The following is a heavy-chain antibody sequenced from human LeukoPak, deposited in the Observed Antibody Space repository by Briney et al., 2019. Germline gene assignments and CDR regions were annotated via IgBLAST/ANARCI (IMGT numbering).Heavy chain of an antibody. Sequence: GASVKVSCKASGYTFTSYYMHWVRQAPGQGLEWMGIINPSGGSTSYAQKFQGRVTMTRDTSTSTVYMELSSLRSEDTAGYYCARDRGYSYGPTRFDYWGQGTLVTVSS. D-gene: IGHD5-18*01. V-gene: IGHV1-46*01. CDR3: ARDRGYSYGPTRFDY. CDR1: GYTFTSYY. J-gene: IGHJ4*02. CDR2: INPSGGST.